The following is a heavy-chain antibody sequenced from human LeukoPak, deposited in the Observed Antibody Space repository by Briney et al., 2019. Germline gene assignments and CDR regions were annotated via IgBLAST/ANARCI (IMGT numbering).Heavy chain of an antibody. CDR3: ARTAAGAFDI. CDR2: IYSGGST. V-gene: IGHV3-66*02. J-gene: IGHJ3*02. D-gene: IGHD6-13*01. CDR1: GFTVSSNY. Sequence: GGSLRLSCAASGFTVSSNYMGWVRQAPGKGLEWVSVIYSGGSTYYADSVKGRFTISRDNSKNTLYLQMNSLRAEDTAVYYCARTAAGAFDIWGQGTMVTVSS.